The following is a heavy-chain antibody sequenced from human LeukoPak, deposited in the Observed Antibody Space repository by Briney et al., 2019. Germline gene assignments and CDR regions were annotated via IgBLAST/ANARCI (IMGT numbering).Heavy chain of an antibody. V-gene: IGHV4-59*01. D-gene: IGHD5-18*01. CDR3: ARGFKTAMVLL. Sequence: PSETLSLTCTVSGGSISSYYWSWIRQPPGKGLEWIGYIYYSGSTNYNPSLKSRVTISVDTSKNQFSLKLSSVTAADTAVYYCARGFKTAMVLLWGQGTLVTVSS. CDR2: IYYSGST. J-gene: IGHJ4*02. CDR1: GGSISSYY.